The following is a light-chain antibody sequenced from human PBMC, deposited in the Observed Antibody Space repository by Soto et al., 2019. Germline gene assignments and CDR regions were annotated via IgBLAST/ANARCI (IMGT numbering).Light chain of an antibody. CDR3: CSYAGSYV. CDR1: SSDVGSYNL. CDR2: EVS. J-gene: IGLJ1*01. Sequence: QSALTQPASVSGSPGQSITISCTGTSSDVGSYNLVSWYQQYPGKAPKVMIYEVSKRPSGVSNRFSGSKSGNTASLTISGLQAEDEADYYCCSYAGSYVFGTGTKVTVL. V-gene: IGLV2-23*02.